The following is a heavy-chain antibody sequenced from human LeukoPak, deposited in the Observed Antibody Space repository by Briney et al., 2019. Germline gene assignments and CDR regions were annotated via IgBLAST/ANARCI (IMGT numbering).Heavy chain of an antibody. CDR2: ITTSGGST. D-gene: IGHD3-22*01. Sequence: AESLSLSCAASGFSFSSYAMSWVRQAAGKGLEWVSFITTSGGSTSYADSVEGRLIISRDNPRKTPYMQMTSMRDEATAIYYCAIMQGYYEGSGYWVQWGEGTVDSVSS. CDR3: AIMQGYYEGSGYWVQ. V-gene: IGHV3-23*01. CDR1: GFSFSSYA. J-gene: IGHJ4*02.